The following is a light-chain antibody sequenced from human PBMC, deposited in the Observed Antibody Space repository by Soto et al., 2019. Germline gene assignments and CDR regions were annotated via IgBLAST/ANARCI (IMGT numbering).Light chain of an antibody. CDR1: SSDV. J-gene: IGLJ3*02. V-gene: IGLV2-11*01. CDR2: HVS. Sequence: QSALTQPRSVSGSPGQSVTISCTGTSSDVVSWYQQHPGKAPKLIIYHVSQRPSGVPDRFSGSKSGNTASLTISGLQAEDEADYYCCSSAGGFTWVFGGGTKLTVL. CDR3: CSSAGGFTWV.